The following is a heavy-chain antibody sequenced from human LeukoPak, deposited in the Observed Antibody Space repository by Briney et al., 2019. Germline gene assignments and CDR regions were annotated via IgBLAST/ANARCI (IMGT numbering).Heavy chain of an antibody. D-gene: IGHD3-16*01. J-gene: IGHJ6*03. CDR1: GYSFTSYY. Sequence: ASVKVSCKASGYSFTSYYLHWVRQAPGQGLEWMGIIKPSGGSPSYAQKFQGRVTMTRDMSTSTVYMELSSLRSEDTAIYYCARAGGEYFYYYMDVWDKGTTVIVSS. CDR2: IKPSGGSP. V-gene: IGHV1-46*01. CDR3: ARAGGEYFYYYMDV.